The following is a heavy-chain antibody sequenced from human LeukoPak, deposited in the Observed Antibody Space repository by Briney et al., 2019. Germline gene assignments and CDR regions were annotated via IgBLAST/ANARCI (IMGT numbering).Heavy chain of an antibody. CDR3: AKNINSGTHYYFDY. D-gene: IGHD1-26*01. CDR1: GFTFSSYA. V-gene: IGHV3-30-3*02. CDR2: ISYDGSNK. J-gene: IGHJ4*02. Sequence: GGSLRLSCAASGFTFSSYAMHWVRQAPGKGLEWVAVISYDGSNKYYADSVKGRFTISRDNSKNTLYLQMNSLRAEDTAVYYCAKNINSGTHYYFDYWGRGTLVTVSS.